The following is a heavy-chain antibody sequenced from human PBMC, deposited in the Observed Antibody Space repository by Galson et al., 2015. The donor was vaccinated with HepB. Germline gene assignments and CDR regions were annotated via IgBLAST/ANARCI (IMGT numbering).Heavy chain of an antibody. CDR2: ISDSSTTK. V-gene: IGHV3-11*01. Sequence: LRLSCAASGFTFSDYSMSWIRQAPGRGLEWVSYISDSSTTKYYADSVKGRFTVSRDNAKNSLYLQMNSVRPEDTALYYCARAARWLDPWGQGTLVIISP. CDR1: GFTFSDYS. CDR3: ARAARWLDP. J-gene: IGHJ5*02.